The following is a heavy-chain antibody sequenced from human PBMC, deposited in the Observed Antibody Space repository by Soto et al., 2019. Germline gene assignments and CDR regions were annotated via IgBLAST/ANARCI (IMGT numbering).Heavy chain of an antibody. D-gene: IGHD5-12*01. Sequence: EVQLLESGGGLAQPGGSVRLSCAASGFSFDEYAMTWVRQAAGKGLEWVSAISGSGDNTYYADSVKGRFTISRDNSKNTLYLQLTSLRAEDTAVYYCAKGYYSGYDLAYFDYWGQGTLVTVSS. J-gene: IGHJ4*02. CDR3: AKGYYSGYDLAYFDY. CDR2: ISGSGDNT. V-gene: IGHV3-23*01. CDR1: GFSFDEYA.